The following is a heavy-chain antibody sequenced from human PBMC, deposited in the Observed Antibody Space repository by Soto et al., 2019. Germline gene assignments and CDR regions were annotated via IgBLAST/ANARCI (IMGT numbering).Heavy chain of an antibody. V-gene: IGHV4-34*01. CDR2: INHSGST. Sequence: TSETLSLTCAVYGGSFSGYYWSWIRQPPGKGLEWIGEINHSGSTNYNPSLKSRVTISVDTSKNQFSLKLSSVTAADTAVYYCARMIVVVITTWRWFDPWGQGTQVTVSS. CDR1: GGSFSGYY. D-gene: IGHD3-22*01. J-gene: IGHJ5*02. CDR3: ARMIVVVITTWRWFDP.